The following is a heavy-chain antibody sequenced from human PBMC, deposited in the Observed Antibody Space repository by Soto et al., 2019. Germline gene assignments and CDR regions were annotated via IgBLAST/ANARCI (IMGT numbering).Heavy chain of an antibody. V-gene: IGHV4-34*01. CDR2: ITHSGST. J-gene: IGHJ6*02. D-gene: IGHD3-3*01. Sequence: SETLSLTCAVYGGSFSGYYWSWIRQPPGKGLEWIGEITHSGSTNYNPSLKSRVTISVDTSKNQFSLKLSSVTAADTAVYYCARLRFLEWLPDVTYYYYYYGMDVWGQGTTVTVSS. CDR3: ARLRFLEWLPDVTYYYYYYGMDV. CDR1: GGSFSGYY.